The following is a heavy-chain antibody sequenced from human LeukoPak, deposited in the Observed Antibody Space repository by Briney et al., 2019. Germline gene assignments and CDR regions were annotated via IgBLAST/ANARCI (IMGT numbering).Heavy chain of an antibody. CDR3: ARGVYIAAAQYGY. D-gene: IGHD6-13*01. V-gene: IGHV4-59*01. CDR2: IYYSGTT. J-gene: IGHJ4*02. Sequence: PSETLSLTCTVFGGSISSYYWSWIRQPPGKGLEWIGYIYYSGTTNYNPSLKSRVTISVDTSKNQFSLKLSSVTAADTAVYYCARGVYIAAAQYGYWGQGTLVTVSS. CDR1: GGSISSYY.